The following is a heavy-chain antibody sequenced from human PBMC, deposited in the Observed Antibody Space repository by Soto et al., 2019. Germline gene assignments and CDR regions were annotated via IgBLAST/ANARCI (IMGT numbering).Heavy chain of an antibody. D-gene: IGHD3-10*01. J-gene: IGHJ6*02. V-gene: IGHV4-4*02. CDR2: IYHSGGT. CDR1: GGSISSSNW. CDR3: ARDGWHGEFGGGMDV. Sequence: QVQLQESGPGLVKPSGTLSLTCAVSGGSISSSNWWSWVRQPPGKGLEWIGEIYHSGGTNYNPSLKSRVSISVDKTKNQFSLKLTSVTAADTAVYYCARDGWHGEFGGGMDVWGQGTTVTVSS.